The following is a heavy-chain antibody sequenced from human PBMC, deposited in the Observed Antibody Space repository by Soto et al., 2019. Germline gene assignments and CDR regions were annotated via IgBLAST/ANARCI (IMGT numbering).Heavy chain of an antibody. CDR1: GFAFRTSV. V-gene: IGHV3-30*03. Sequence: QVQLLESGGGVVQPGGSLRLSCAASGFAFRTSVIHWVCQAPGKGLEWMAHISYNGNKKHNQHSVKGRFTVSREISESTLYLQMNSLRAEDTAVYYCAREQFEDGRGHYDHWGQGTLVSVSS. CDR2: ISYNGNKK. J-gene: IGHJ4*02. D-gene: IGHD3-22*01. CDR3: AREQFEDGRGHYDH.